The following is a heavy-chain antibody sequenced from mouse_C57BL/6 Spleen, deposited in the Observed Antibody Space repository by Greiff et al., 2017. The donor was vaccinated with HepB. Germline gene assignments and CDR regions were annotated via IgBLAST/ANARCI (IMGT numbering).Heavy chain of an antibody. CDR2: INYDGSST. CDR3: AREGGYYWYFDV. Sequence: EVKLVESEGGLVQPGSSMKLSCTASGFTFSDYYMAWVRQVPEKGLEWVANINYDGSSTYYLDSLKSRFIISRDNAKNILYLQMSSLKSEDTATYYWAREGGYYWYFDVWGTGTTVTVSS. J-gene: IGHJ1*03. CDR1: GFTFSDYY. D-gene: IGHD1-1*02. V-gene: IGHV5-16*01.